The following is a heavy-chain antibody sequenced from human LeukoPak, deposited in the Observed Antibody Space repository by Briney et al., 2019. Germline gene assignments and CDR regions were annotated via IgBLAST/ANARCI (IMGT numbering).Heavy chain of an antibody. J-gene: IGHJ2*01. CDR3: TRDRRDGYSAGYFDL. Sequence: GGSLRLSCTASGFSIDEYAMTWVRQAPGRGLEWLGFIRSKSYHETTQYAASVRGRSTISRDDSKRVRYLQMNSLKRETTAVYFCTRDRRDGYSAGYFDLWGRGTLVSVSS. CDR1: GFSIDEYA. CDR2: IRSKSYHETT. V-gene: IGHV3-49*04. D-gene: IGHD5-24*01.